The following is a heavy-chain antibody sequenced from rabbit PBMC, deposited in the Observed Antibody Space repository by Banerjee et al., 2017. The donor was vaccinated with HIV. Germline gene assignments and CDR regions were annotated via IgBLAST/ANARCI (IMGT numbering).Heavy chain of an antibody. J-gene: IGHJ4*01. CDR3: ARDTVDAGYTCKYFHL. CDR2: IDGGSNDRT. Sequence: QEQLVESGGGLVKPEGSLTLTCTASGFSFSSNYYMCWVRQAPGKGLEWIACIDGGSNDRTYYASWAKGRFTISKTSSTTVTLQMTSLTAADTANYFCARDTVDAGYTCKYFHLWGPGTLVTVS. V-gene: IGHV1S45*01. D-gene: IGHD7-1*01. CDR1: GFSFSSNYY.